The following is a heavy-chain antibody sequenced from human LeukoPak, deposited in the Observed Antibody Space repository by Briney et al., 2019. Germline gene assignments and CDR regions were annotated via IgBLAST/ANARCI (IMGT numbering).Heavy chain of an antibody. CDR1: GFTFGNYA. D-gene: IGHD3-22*01. CDR2: ISGSGGST. CDR3: AKTDSMIVVVISPGGY. J-gene: IGHJ4*02. V-gene: IGHV3-23*01. Sequence: GGSLRLSCAASGFTFGNYAMSWVRQAPGKGLEWVSAISGSGGSTYYADSVKGRFTISRDNSKNTLYLQMNSLRAEDTAVYYCAKTDSMIVVVISPGGYWGQGTLVTVSS.